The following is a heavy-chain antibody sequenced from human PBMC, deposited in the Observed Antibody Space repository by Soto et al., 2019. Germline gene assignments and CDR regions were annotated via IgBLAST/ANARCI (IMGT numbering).Heavy chain of an antibody. CDR3: ARCFIAANYYFDD. V-gene: IGHV4-31*03. J-gene: IGHJ4*02. Sequence: SETLSLTCTVSGGSISSGGYYWSWIRQHPGKGLEWIGYIYYSGSTYYNPSLKSRVTISVDTSKNQFSLKLSSVTAADTAVYYGARCFIAANYYFDDWGQGTLVTVSS. CDR2: IYYSGST. CDR1: GGSISSGGYY. D-gene: IGHD6-6*01.